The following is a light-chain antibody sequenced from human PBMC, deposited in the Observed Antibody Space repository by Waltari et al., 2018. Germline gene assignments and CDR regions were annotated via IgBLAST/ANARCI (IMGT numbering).Light chain of an antibody. Sequence: ELVFTQSPGTLSLSPGERATLSCRARQTVRTTYLACSQQKPGQAPTLLIYGASSRATGIPDRFSGSGSGTDFSLTISSLEPEDFAVYYCQQYDIAPLTFGRGTKVEIK. CDR3: QQYDIAPLT. CDR1: QTVRTTY. CDR2: GAS. V-gene: IGKV3-20*01. J-gene: IGKJ4*02.